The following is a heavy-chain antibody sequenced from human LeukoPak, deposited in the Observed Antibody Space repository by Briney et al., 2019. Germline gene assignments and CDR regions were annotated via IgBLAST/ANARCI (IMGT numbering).Heavy chain of an antibody. D-gene: IGHD2-15*01. CDR3: ARVSGYCSGGSCYVIDAFDI. V-gene: IGHV3-33*01. CDR1: GFTFSSYG. J-gene: IGHJ3*02. Sequence: GGSLRLSCAASGFTFSSYGMHWVRQAPGKGLEWVAVIWYDGSKKYYADSVKGRFTISRDNSKNTLYLQMNSLRAEDTAVYYCARVSGYCSGGSCYVIDAFDIWGQGTMVTVSS. CDR2: IWYDGSKK.